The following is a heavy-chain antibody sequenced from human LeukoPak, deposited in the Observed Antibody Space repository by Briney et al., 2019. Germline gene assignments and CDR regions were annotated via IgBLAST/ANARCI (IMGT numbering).Heavy chain of an antibody. CDR1: GFTFSAYS. Sequence: GGSLRLSCAASGFTFSAYSINWVRQAPGKGLEWVSSISGSSNYIYYADLVKGRFTISRDNAKNSLYLQVDSLRAEDTALYYCARGGGLGYCSSTSCYVYFDYWGQGTLVTVSS. D-gene: IGHD2-2*01. CDR2: ISGSSNYI. CDR3: ARGGGLGYCSSTSCYVYFDY. V-gene: IGHV3-21*06. J-gene: IGHJ4*02.